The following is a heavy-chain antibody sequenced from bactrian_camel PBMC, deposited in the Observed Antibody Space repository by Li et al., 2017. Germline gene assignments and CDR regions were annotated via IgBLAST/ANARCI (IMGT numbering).Heavy chain of an antibody. V-gene: IGHV3S53*01. Sequence: HVQLVESGGGLVQPGGSLRLSCAAPAYIFSIYCMGWFRQAPGKEREGVAAIDTDGSANYADSVKGRFTISKDNAKNTLYLQMNNLKPEDTAMYYCAADRYGGSWNLGALCVRTQYEHNYWGQGTQVTVS. CDR3: AADRYGGSWNLGALCVRTQYEHNY. CDR1: AYIFSIYC. D-gene: IGHD6*01. CDR2: IDTDGSA. J-gene: IGHJ4*01.